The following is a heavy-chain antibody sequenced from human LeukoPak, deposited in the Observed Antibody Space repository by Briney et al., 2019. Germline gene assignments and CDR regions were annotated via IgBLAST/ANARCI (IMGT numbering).Heavy chain of an antibody. J-gene: IGHJ5*01. CDR2: IYFSGTP. Sequence: SETLTLTCTVSRGSIRTADYYWAWVRQPPGEGLEWLGSIYFSGTPYFNPSLKSRVAVSIDTSKNQFSLKVTSVNASDTAVYFCARTSSWYAGAWFDSWGQGTLVTVSS. CDR3: ARTSSWYAGAWFDS. V-gene: IGHV4-39*01. CDR1: RGSIRTADYY. D-gene: IGHD6-13*01.